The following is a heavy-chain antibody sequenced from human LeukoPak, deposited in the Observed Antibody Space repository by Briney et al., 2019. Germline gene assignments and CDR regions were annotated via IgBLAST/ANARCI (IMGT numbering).Heavy chain of an antibody. CDR3: ARGGTSSGWYIWFDP. Sequence: PSETLSLTCTVSGGSISSGSYYWSWIRQPAGKGLEWIGRIYTSGSTNYNPSLKSRVTISVDTSKNQFSLKLSSVTAADTAVYYCARGGTSSGWYIWFDPWGQGTLVTVSS. V-gene: IGHV4-61*02. CDR2: IYTSGST. J-gene: IGHJ5*02. CDR1: GGSISSGSYY. D-gene: IGHD6-19*01.